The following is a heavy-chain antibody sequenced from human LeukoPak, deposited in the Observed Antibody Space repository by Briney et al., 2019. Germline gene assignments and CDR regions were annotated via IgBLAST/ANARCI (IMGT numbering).Heavy chain of an antibody. Sequence: PGGSLRLSCAASGFTFRSYWMSWVRQAPGKGLEWVANINQGGSVQYYMDSVKGRFTISRDDAKNSLYVQMNSLRDEDPAVYYCARVEYSGWNLEYWGQGTLVTVSS. D-gene: IGHD5-12*01. CDR1: GFTFRSYW. CDR2: INQGGSVQ. J-gene: IGHJ4*02. V-gene: IGHV3-7*01. CDR3: ARVEYSGWNLEY.